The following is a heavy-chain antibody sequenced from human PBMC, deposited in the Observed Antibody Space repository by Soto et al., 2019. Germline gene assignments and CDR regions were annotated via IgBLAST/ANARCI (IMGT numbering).Heavy chain of an antibody. V-gene: IGHV4-59*08. CDR2: IYYSGST. D-gene: IGHD1-26*01. Sequence: QVQLQESGPGLVKPSETLSLTCTVSGGTISSWYWSWIRQAPGKGLEWIGYIYYSGSTNCNPSLKSGVTISVDTSKNQFSLKLSSVTAADTAGYYCARRYGSAIDYWGQGTMVTVSS. J-gene: IGHJ4*02. CDR1: GGTISSWY. CDR3: ARRYGSAIDY.